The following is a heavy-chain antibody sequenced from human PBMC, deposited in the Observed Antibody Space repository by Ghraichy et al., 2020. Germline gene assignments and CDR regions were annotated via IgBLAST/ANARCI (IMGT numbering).Heavy chain of an antibody. Sequence: GESLNISCATSGFSFSEYGMHWVRQAPGKGLEWVAFIQSDGGDKYYGDSVKGRFTIARDNSRTTLFLQMNSLRPEDTAVYYCAKDLTLDFYGSGSYGMDVWGQGTTVTVSS. D-gene: IGHD3-10*01. CDR2: IQSDGGDK. CDR3: AKDLTLDFYGSGSYGMDV. J-gene: IGHJ6*02. V-gene: IGHV3-30*02. CDR1: GFSFSEYG.